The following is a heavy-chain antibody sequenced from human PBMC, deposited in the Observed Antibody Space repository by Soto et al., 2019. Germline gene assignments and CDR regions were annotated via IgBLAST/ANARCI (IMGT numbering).Heavy chain of an antibody. CDR3: ARQGGYCSSTSCPQKQRGLDY. D-gene: IGHD2-2*01. CDR2: IYYSGST. V-gene: IGHV4-39*01. Sequence: PSETLSLTCTVSGGSISSSSYYWGWIRQPPGKGLEWIGSIYYSGSTYYNPSLKSRVTISVDTSKNQFSLKLSSVTAADTAVYYCARQGGYCSSTSCPQKQRGLDYWGQGTLVTVS. CDR1: GGSISSSSYY. J-gene: IGHJ4*02.